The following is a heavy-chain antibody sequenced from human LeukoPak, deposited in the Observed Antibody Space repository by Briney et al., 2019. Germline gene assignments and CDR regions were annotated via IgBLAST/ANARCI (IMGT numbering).Heavy chain of an antibody. CDR2: IVGNGGST. CDR3: AKLGPLGYCSSTSCYSVDY. J-gene: IGHJ4*02. V-gene: IGHV3-23*01. Sequence: GGSLRLSCAASGFTFSGYAMSWVRQAPGKGLEWVSAIVGNGGSTFYADSVKGRFTLSRDNSKNTLYLQMNSLRAEDTAVYYCAKLGPLGYCSSTSCYSVDYWGQGTLVTVSS. CDR1: GFTFSGYA. D-gene: IGHD2-2*01.